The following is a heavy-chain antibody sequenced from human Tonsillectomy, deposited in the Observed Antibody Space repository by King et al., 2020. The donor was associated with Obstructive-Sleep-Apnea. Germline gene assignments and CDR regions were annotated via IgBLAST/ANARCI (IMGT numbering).Heavy chain of an antibody. CDR1: GGTFSSYA. J-gene: IGHJ6*02. Sequence: VQLVESGAEVKKPGSSVKVSCKASGGTFSSYAISWVRQAPGQGLEWMGGIIPIFGTANYAQKFQGRVTITADESTSTAYMELSSLRSEDTAVYYCARMYSSSSGSAYYYYGMDVWGQGTMVTVSS. CDR2: IIPIFGTA. V-gene: IGHV1-69*01. D-gene: IGHD6-6*01. CDR3: ARMYSSSSGSAYYYYGMDV.